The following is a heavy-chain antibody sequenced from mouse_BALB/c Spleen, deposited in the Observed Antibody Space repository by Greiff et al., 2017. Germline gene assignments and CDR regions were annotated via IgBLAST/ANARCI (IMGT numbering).Heavy chain of an antibody. D-gene: IGHD2-4*01. Sequence: VQLQQSGPGLVQPSQSLSITCTVSGFSLTSYGVHWVRQSPGKGLEWLGVIWSGGSTDYNAAFISRLSISKDNSKSQVFFKMNSLQADDTAIYYCARTPTMITTGSLFAYWGQGTLVTVSA. J-gene: IGHJ3*01. CDR1: GFSLTSYG. CDR2: IWSGGST. CDR3: ARTPTMITTGSLFAY. V-gene: IGHV2-4-1*01.